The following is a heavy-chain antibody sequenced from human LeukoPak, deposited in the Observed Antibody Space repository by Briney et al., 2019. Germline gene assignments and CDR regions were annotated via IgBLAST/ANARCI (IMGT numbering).Heavy chain of an antibody. CDR1: GFTFDDYG. J-gene: IGHJ4*02. Sequence: GGSLRLSCAASGFTFDDYGMSWVRQAPGKWLEWVSYISSSGSTIYYADSVKGRFTISRDNAKNSLYLQMNSLRAEDTAVYYCVRDILTGYYDYWGQGSLVTVSS. CDR2: ISSSGSTI. V-gene: IGHV3-48*04. D-gene: IGHD3-9*01. CDR3: VRDILTGYYDY.